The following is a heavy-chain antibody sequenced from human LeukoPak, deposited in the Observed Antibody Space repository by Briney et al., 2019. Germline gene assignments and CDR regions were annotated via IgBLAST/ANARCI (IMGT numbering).Heavy chain of an antibody. CDR3: SREWGNGNDLRPDY. CDR2: IRSSIYGGTP. V-gene: IGHV3-49*03. Sequence: GRSQRLSCTSSGFTFRDFALSWFRQAPGKGLEWLGFIRSSIYGGTPKSAASVKGRFIFSRDDSKSVAYLRMNSLKTEDTAVYYCSREWGNGNDLRPDYWGQGTLVTVSS. CDR1: GFTFRDFA. J-gene: IGHJ4*02. D-gene: IGHD1-1*01.